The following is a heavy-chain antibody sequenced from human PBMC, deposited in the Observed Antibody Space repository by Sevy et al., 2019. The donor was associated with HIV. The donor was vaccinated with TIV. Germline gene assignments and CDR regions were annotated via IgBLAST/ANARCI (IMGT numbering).Heavy chain of an antibody. Sequence: GGSLRLSCEASGFTFRSYEMNWVRQAPGKGLEWVSYISSGGSIKYYADSVKGRFTISRDNTKNSLYMQMNSLRAEDTAVYYCARVDANYDKGFDPWGQGTLVTVSS. CDR2: ISSGGSIK. V-gene: IGHV3-48*03. CDR3: ARVDANYDKGFDP. CDR1: GFTFRSYE. D-gene: IGHD3-22*01. J-gene: IGHJ5*02.